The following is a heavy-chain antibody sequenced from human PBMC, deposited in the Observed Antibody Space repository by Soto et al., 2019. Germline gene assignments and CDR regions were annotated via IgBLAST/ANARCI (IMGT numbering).Heavy chain of an antibody. CDR2: ISAYNGNT. CDR1: GYTFTSYG. D-gene: IGHD4-4*01. Sequence: QVQLVQSGAEVKKPGASVKVSCKASGYTFTSYGISWVRQAPGQGLEGMGWISAYNGNTNYAEKLQGRVTMTTDTSTSTAYMELRSLRSDETAVYYCATKVTYSRPNPYNWFDPWGQGTLVTVSS. CDR3: ATKVTYSRPNPYNWFDP. V-gene: IGHV1-18*01. J-gene: IGHJ5*02.